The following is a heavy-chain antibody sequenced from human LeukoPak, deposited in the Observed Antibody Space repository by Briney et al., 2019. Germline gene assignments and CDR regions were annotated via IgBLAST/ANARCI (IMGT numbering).Heavy chain of an antibody. CDR3: ARHGPVGATSYGGNDSFDI. D-gene: IGHD1-26*01. Sequence: SETLSLTCTVSGGSISSYYWSWIRQPPGKGLEWIGYIYYSGSTNYNPSLKSRVTISVDTSKNQFSLKLSSVTAADTAVYYCARHGPVGATSYGGNDSFDIWGQGTMVTVSS. CDR2: IYYSGST. V-gene: IGHV4-59*08. CDR1: GGSISSYY. J-gene: IGHJ3*02.